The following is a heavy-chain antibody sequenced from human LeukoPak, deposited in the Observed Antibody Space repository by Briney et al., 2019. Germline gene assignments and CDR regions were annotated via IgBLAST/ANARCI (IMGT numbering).Heavy chain of an antibody. CDR1: GGSISSSSYY. V-gene: IGHV4-39*01. D-gene: IGHD4-17*01. Sequence: SETLSLTCTVSGGSISSSSYYWGWIRQPPGKGREWIGSIYYSGSTYYNPSLKSRVTISVDTSKNQFSLKLSSVTAADTAVYYCARQPDYGDLYWYFDLWGRGTLVTVSS. CDR3: ARQPDYGDLYWYFDL. CDR2: IYYSGST. J-gene: IGHJ2*01.